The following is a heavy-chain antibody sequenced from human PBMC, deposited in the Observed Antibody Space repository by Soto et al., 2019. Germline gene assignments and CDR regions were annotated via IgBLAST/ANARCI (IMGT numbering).Heavy chain of an antibody. CDR3: AKRPPYGYREFDY. CDR1: GFTFSSYA. CDR2: INGSGGST. Sequence: PGGALRLSCAASGFTFSSYAMSWARQAPGKGLEWVSAINGSGGSTYYADSVKGRFTISRDNSKNTLYLQMNSLRAEDTAVYYCAKRPPYGYREFDYWGQGTLVNVSS. J-gene: IGHJ4*02. V-gene: IGHV3-23*01. D-gene: IGHD5-18*01.